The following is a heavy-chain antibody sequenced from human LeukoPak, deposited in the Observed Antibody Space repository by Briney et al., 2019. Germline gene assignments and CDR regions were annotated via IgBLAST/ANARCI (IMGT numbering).Heavy chain of an antibody. CDR2: ISAYNDNT. CDR3: AHINHLSYGMDV. J-gene: IGHJ6*02. V-gene: IGHV1-18*01. CDR1: GYTFTSYG. D-gene: IGHD1-14*01. Sequence: ASVKVSCEASGYTFTSYGISWVRQAPGQGLEWMGWISAYNDNTNYAQKLQGRVTMTTDRSTSIVYMELRSLRSDDTAVYYCAHINHLSYGMDVWGQGTTVTVSS.